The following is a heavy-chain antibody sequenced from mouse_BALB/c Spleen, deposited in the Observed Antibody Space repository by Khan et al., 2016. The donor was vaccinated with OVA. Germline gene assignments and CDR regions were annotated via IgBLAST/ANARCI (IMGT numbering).Heavy chain of an antibody. CDR1: GYSITSGYG. CDR3: ARTARIEY. Sequence: EVQLQESGPGLVKPSQSLSLTCTVTGYSITSGYGWNLIRQFPGNILEWMGYISYSGSTNYNPSLKSRISITRDTSKNQFFLQLNYVTTEDTATCCCARTARIEYWGLGTTLTVSS. D-gene: IGHD3-3*01. V-gene: IGHV3-2*02. J-gene: IGHJ2*01. CDR2: ISYSGST.